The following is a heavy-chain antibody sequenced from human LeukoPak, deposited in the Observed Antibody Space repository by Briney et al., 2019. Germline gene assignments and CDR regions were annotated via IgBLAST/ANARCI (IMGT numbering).Heavy chain of an antibody. CDR2: ISRSGNTI. CDR1: GFTFSSCE. Sequence: GGSLRLSCAASGFTFSSCEMNWVRQAPGKGLEWVSYISRSGNTIYYADSVKGRFTISRDNSKNTLYLQINSLRAEDTAVYFCAKDLSGLNWYFDLWGRGTLVTVSS. J-gene: IGHJ2*01. V-gene: IGHV3-48*03. D-gene: IGHD6-19*01. CDR3: AKDLSGLNWYFDL.